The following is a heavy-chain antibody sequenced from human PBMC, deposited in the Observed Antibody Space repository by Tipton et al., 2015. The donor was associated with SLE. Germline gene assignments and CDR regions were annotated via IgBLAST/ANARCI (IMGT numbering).Heavy chain of an antibody. CDR2: IYYTGST. Sequence: TLSLTCTVSGGSISSGDYYWSWIRQPPGKGLEWIGYIYYTGSTYYNPSLKSPVTISIDTSKNHFSLKLSSVTAADTAVYYCARFAGHRDAFDIWGQGTMVTVSS. CDR1: GGSISSGDYY. V-gene: IGHV4-30-4*01. J-gene: IGHJ3*02. CDR3: ARFAGHRDAFDI.